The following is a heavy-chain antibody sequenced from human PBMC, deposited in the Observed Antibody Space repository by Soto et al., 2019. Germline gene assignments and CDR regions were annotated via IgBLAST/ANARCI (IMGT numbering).Heavy chain of an antibody. J-gene: IGHJ4*02. CDR2: ISGDGINT. CDR3: ARGNLSFDFDS. V-gene: IGHV3-30*03. CDR1: GFNFGFFG. Sequence: QIQLVESGGDVVQPGKSLRLSCAASGFNFGFFGMHWVRQAPGKGLEWVAFISGDGINTQYADTVRGRFTPSRDYARKTMYLQMDSLRDEDTALYYCARGNLSFDFDSWGLGTLVTVSS. D-gene: IGHD1-26*01.